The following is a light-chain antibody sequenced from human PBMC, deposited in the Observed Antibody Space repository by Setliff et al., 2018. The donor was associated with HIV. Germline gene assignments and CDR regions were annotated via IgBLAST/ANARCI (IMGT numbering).Light chain of an antibody. CDR2: NVI. V-gene: IGLV2-11*01. CDR1: NSDVGGYNY. J-gene: IGLJ1*01. Sequence: QSALTQPRSVSGSPGQSVTISCTGSNSDVGGYNYVSWYQQHSGKAPKLIIYNVIKRPSGVPDRFSGSKSGNTASLTISGLQAEDEADYYCCSYTSTSTSVFETGTKVTVL. CDR3: CSYTSTSTSV.